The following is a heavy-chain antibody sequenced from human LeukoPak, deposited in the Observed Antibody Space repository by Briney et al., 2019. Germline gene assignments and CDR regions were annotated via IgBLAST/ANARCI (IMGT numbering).Heavy chain of an antibody. Sequence: GGSLRLSCAASGFTFSSYAMHWVRQAPGKGLEWVAVISYDGSNKYYADSVKGRFTISRDNSKNTLYLQMNNLRAEDTAVYYCARGDVDIVATIPGYGMDVWGQGTTVTVSS. V-gene: IGHV3-30-3*01. CDR3: ARGDVDIVATIPGYGMDV. D-gene: IGHD5-12*01. CDR1: GFTFSSYA. J-gene: IGHJ6*02. CDR2: ISYDGSNK.